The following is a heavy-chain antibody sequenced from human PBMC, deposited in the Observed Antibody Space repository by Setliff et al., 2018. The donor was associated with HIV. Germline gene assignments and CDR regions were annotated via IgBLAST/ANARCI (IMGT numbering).Heavy chain of an antibody. CDR1: GGSFGGYY. J-gene: IGHJ4*02. CDR3: ARLAIPAATTDY. D-gene: IGHD2-2*01. V-gene: IGHV4-34*01. CDR2: INHHKHT. Sequence: SETLSLTCVVYGGSFGGYYWSWIRQPPGKGLEWIGEINHHKHTNYNPSLKSRPTISVDTSKNQFSLKLNSVTAADTAVYYCARLAIPAATTDYWGQGTLVTVSS.